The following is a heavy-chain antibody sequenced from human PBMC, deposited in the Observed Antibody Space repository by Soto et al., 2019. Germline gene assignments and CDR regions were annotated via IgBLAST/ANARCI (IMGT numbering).Heavy chain of an antibody. CDR2: INPNSGNI. Sequence: GASVKVSCKASGNTFTSYDINWGRQATGHGLEWMGWINPNSGNIGYAQKFQGRVTMTRDTAIRTAYMEVSRLRSDDTAVYYCARGRASGSYYLLDYWGQGTLVTVSS. D-gene: IGHD3-10*01. CDR1: GNTFTSYD. J-gene: IGHJ4*02. V-gene: IGHV1-8*01. CDR3: ARGRASGSYYLLDY.